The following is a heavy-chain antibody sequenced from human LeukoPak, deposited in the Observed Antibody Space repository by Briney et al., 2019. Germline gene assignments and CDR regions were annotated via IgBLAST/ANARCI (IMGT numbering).Heavy chain of an antibody. V-gene: IGHV3-48*01. Sequence: SGGSLRLSCAASGFTFTNYNMNWVRQAPGKGLEWISHISGGSGTIYYADSVRGRFTVSRDNAKDSLWLQMDGLRVEDTAVYFCARLYGDWFDPWGPGTLVTVSS. CDR2: ISGGSGTI. CDR3: ARLYGDWFDP. D-gene: IGHD4-17*01. CDR1: GFTFTNYN. J-gene: IGHJ5*02.